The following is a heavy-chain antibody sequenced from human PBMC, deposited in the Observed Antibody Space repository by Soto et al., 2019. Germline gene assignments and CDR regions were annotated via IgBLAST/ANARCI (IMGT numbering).Heavy chain of an antibody. D-gene: IGHD6-13*01. Sequence: GGSLRLSCAASGFTFSSYGMHWVRQAPGKGLEWVAVIWYDGSNKYYADSVKGRFTISRDNSKNTLYLQMNSLRAEDTAVYYCARDLIGIAAAGTSPYYYYGMDVWGQGTTVTVSS. J-gene: IGHJ6*02. CDR1: GFTFSSYG. V-gene: IGHV3-33*01. CDR3: ARDLIGIAAAGTSPYYYYGMDV. CDR2: IWYDGSNK.